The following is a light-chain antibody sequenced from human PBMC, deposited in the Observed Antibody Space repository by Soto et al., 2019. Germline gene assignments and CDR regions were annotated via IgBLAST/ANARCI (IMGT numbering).Light chain of an antibody. V-gene: IGLV2-14*01. CDR3: ISYTGSSTSYV. CDR2: GVS. Sequence: QSTLTQPASVSGSPGQSITISCTGTSSDIGNYNYVSWYQQFPGKTPKILIYGVSNRPSGVSSRFSGSKSGNTASLTISGLQAEDEADYYCISYTGSSTSYVFGSGTKVTVL. J-gene: IGLJ1*01. CDR1: SSDIGNYNY.